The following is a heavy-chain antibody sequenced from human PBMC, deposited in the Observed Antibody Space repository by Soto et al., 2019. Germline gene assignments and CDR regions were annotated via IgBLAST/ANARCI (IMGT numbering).Heavy chain of an antibody. CDR1: GGTFSPST. J-gene: IGHJ2*01. V-gene: IGHV1-69*08. CDR2: IIPFLGVT. Sequence: QVQLVQSGAEVKKPGSSVKVSCKASGGTFSPSTVNWVRQAPGQGLAWMGRIIPFLGVTNYAQKFQARVTITAYKSTSTASMDLSGLRFEDTAVYYCARDWESSVSTWSFVGFWGRGALVPVSS. CDR3: ARDWESSVSTWSFVGF. D-gene: IGHD3-16*01.